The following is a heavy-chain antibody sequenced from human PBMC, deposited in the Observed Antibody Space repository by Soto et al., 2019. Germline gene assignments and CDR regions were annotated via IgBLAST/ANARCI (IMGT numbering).Heavy chain of an antibody. D-gene: IGHD3-9*01. CDR3: ARDHPTYYDILTGYYKA. CDR1: GFTFSSYW. CDR2: IKQDGSEK. V-gene: IGHV3-7*01. Sequence: PGGSLRLSCAASGFTFSSYWMSWVRQAPGKGLEWVANIKQDGSEKYYVDSVKGRFTISRDNAKNSLYLQMNSLRAEDTAVYYCARDHPTYYDILTGYYKAWGQGTMVTVSS. J-gene: IGHJ3*01.